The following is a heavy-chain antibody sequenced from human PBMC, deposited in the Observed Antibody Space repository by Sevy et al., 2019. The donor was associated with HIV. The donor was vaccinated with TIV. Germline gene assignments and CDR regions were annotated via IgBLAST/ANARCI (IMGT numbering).Heavy chain of an antibody. J-gene: IGHJ6*02. V-gene: IGHV4-30-2*01. D-gene: IGHD6-13*01. CDR1: GGSISSGGYS. CDR3: AIGKGAAAGRYYYGMDV. CDR2: IYHSGST. Sequence: SETLSLTCAVSGGSISSGGYSWSWIRQPPGKGLEWIGYIYHSGSTYYNPSLKSRVTISVDRSKNQFSLKLSSVTAADTAVYYCAIGKGAAAGRYYYGMDVWGQGTTVTVSS.